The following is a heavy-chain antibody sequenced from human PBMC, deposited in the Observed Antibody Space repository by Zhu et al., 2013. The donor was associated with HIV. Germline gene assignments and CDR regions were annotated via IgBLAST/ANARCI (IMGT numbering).Heavy chain of an antibody. V-gene: IGHV1-2*02. CDR2: INPNSGDT. J-gene: IGHJ6*02. CDR1: GYTFTDYY. CDR3: ARGKEISWDLLDSSGLGNGMDV. D-gene: IGHD3-22*01. Sequence: QVQLVQSGADVKKPGASVKVSCKTSGYTFTDYYIHWVRQAPGQGLEWMGWINPNSGDTKSAQKFQGRVTMTRDTSLSTAYMELSRLRSDDTAVYYCARGKEISWDLLDSSGLGNGMDVWGQGTTVIVS.